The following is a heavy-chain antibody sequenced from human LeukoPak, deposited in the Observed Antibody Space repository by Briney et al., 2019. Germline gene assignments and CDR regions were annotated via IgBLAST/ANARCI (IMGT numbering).Heavy chain of an antibody. J-gene: IGHJ6*03. CDR2: IIPIFGTA. CDR1: GGTFSSYA. CDR3: ARAGIAARPKVRGAHTYYMDV. Sequence: SVKVSCKASGGTFSSYAISWVRQAPGQGLEWMGGIIPIFGTANYAQKFQGRVTITTDESTSTAYMELSSLRSEDTAVYYCARAGIAARPKVRGAHTYYMDVWGKGTTVTVSS. V-gene: IGHV1-69*05. D-gene: IGHD6-6*01.